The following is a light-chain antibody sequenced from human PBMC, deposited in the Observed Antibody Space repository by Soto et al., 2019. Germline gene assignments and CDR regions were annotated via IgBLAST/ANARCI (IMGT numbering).Light chain of an antibody. V-gene: IGKV1-39*01. CDR1: QSLSNH. J-gene: IGKJ1*01. Sequence: NQITQYHSSLSASVEDRVIITCRASQSLSNHLNWYQQKPGKAPKLLIFAASSLQSGVPSRFSGSRSGPDFTLTISSLQPEDFATYYCQHSYSNSPTFGQGTKV. CDR2: AAS. CDR3: QHSYSNSPT.